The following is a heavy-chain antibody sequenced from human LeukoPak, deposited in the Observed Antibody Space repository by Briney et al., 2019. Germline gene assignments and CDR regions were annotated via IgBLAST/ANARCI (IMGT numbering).Heavy chain of an antibody. CDR3: AREPLQGRGLDAFDI. V-gene: IGHV4-59*12. Sequence: SETLSLTCSVSGGSISSSYWSWIRQPPGKGLEWIGYIYYSGSSSYNPSLKSRVTISVDTSKNQFSLKLSSVTAADTAVYYCAREPLQGRGLDAFDIWGQGTMVTVSS. CDR1: GGSISSSY. J-gene: IGHJ3*02. D-gene: IGHD3-10*01. CDR2: IYYSGSS.